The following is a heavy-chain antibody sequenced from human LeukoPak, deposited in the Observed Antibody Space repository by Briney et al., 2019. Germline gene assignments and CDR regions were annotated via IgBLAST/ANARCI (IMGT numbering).Heavy chain of an antibody. Sequence: ASVKVSCKAPKYTFSGYYIHWVRQAPGQGLEWMGWINPNSDGTNYAQKFQGRVTMTSDTSISTAYMELSRLRSDDTAVYYCAREGMSPQWELRGDWFDPWGQGTLVTVSS. CDR3: AREGMSPQWELRGDWFDP. V-gene: IGHV1-2*02. CDR1: KYTFSGYY. CDR2: INPNSDGT. D-gene: IGHD1-26*01. J-gene: IGHJ5*02.